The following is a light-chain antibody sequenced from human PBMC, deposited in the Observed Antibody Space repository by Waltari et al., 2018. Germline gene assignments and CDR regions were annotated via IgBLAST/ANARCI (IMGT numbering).Light chain of an antibody. J-gene: IGLJ3*02. CDR2: KAT. Sequence: QTVVTQEPSLSVSPGGTVTLTCALSSGSLSTTSYATWYQQTPGQAPPLLVYKATARSSGVPDRFSGSILGNTAARTITGAQADDESDYYCALYMGSGIWVFGGGTRLTVL. CDR3: ALYMGSGIWV. V-gene: IGLV8-61*01. CDR1: SGSLSTTSY.